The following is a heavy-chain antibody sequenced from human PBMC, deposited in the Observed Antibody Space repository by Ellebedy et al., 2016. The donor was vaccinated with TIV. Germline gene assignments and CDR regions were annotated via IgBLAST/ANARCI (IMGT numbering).Heavy chain of an antibody. CDR3: ARDLRITARDYYLDY. CDR1: GFIFDDYA. V-gene: IGHV3-9*01. D-gene: IGHD6-6*01. CDR2: ISWNSGTT. J-gene: IGHJ4*02. Sequence: GGSLRLXXAASGFIFDDYAMHWVRQAPGKGLEWVSGISWNSGTTDYADFVKGRFTISRDNAKNSLYLQMNRLRADDTAFYYCARDLRITARDYYLDYWGQGTLVTVSS.